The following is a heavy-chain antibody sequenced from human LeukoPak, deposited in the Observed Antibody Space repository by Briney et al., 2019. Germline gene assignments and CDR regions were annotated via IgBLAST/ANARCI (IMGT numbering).Heavy chain of an antibody. CDR2: ISPSGSNT. Sequence: PGGSLRLSCAASGFTFSDYYVNWIRQTPGKGLEWVSYISPSGSNTYYADSVKGRFTISRDNAKNSLYLQMNSLRAEDTAVYYCAREATISSWGQGTLVTVSS. J-gene: IGHJ4*02. D-gene: IGHD3-3*01. CDR1: GFTFSDYY. CDR3: AREATISS. V-gene: IGHV3-11*01.